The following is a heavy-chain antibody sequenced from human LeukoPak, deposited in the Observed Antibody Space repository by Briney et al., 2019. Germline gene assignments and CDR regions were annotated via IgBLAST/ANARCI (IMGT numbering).Heavy chain of an antibody. CDR2: IKQDESEK. V-gene: IGHV3-7*01. Sequence: GGSLRLSCAAYGFSFSNHRLTWVRQAPGKGLEWVATIKQDESEKSYVDSVKGRFTISRDDAKNSLSLQMNNLRVEDTAVYHCARDGSCFDFWGQGALVTVSS. CDR3: ARDGSCFDF. CDR1: GFSFSNHR. J-gene: IGHJ4*02. D-gene: IGHD6-19*01.